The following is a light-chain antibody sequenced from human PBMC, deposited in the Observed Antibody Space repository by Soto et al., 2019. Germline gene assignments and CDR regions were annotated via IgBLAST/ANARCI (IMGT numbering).Light chain of an antibody. CDR1: HAVSSSY. V-gene: IGKV3-20*01. Sequence: EIVLTQSPGTLSLPPVERANLSCSVGHAVSSSYLAWYQQKPGQAPRLLIYSASSRATGVPTRFSGSGSGTEFTLTISNLQSEDFAVYYCQQYAKWPPQTFGQGTKVDIK. CDR2: SAS. CDR3: QQYAKWPPQT. J-gene: IGKJ1*01.